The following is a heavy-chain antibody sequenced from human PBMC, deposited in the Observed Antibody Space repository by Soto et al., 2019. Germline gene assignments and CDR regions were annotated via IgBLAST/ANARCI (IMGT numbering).Heavy chain of an antibody. Sequence: EVQLVESGGGLVQPGGSLKLSCAASGFIFSGSAVHWVRQASGKGLEWVGRILSKAGNYATAYPASMKGRFTISRDDSENTALLQMNSLKTEDTAVYYCIRGGSPYYYDYWGQGTLVAVSS. V-gene: IGHV3-73*01. J-gene: IGHJ4*02. CDR1: GFIFSGSA. CDR2: ILSKAGNYAT. CDR3: IRGGSPYYYDY.